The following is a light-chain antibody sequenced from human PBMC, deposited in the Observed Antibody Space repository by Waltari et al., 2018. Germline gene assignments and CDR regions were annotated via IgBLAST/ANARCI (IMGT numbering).Light chain of an antibody. J-gene: IGLJ3*02. V-gene: IGLV2-8*01. CDR1: SSDVGGYNY. CDR2: EVS. Sequence: QSALTQPPSASGSPGQSVTISCTGTSSDVGGYNYVSWYQQHPGKAPKFLIYEVSKRPSGVPDRFPGSNSGNAASLTVSGLQAEDEADYYCSSYAGSNNWVFGGGTKLTVL. CDR3: SSYAGSNNWV.